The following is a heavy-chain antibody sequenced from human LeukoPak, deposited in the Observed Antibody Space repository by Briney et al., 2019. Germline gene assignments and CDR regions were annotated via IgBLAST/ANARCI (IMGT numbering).Heavy chain of an antibody. V-gene: IGHV3-74*01. J-gene: IGHJ4*02. CDR3: AREGVVPADPLDY. Sequence: PGGSLRLSCAASGFTFSSYWMHWVRQARWKGLVWVSRINSDGSSTSYADSVKGRFTISRDNAKNTLYLQMNSLRAEDTAVYYCAREGVVPADPLDYWGQGTLVTVSS. D-gene: IGHD2-2*01. CDR1: GFTFSSYW. CDR2: INSDGSST.